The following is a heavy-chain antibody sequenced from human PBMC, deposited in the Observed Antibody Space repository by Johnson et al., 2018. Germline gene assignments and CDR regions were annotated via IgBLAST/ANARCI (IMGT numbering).Heavy chain of an antibody. V-gene: IGHV3-23*04. CDR3: ARDDGSGYYYDSKGDVFEI. Sequence: VQLVQSGGGLVQPGGSLRLSCAASGFTFSSYAMSWVRQAPGQGLEWVSDISGSGGSTYYADSGKGRFTISSDHSKKPLYRQMNSLRAEDTAVYYCARDDGSGYYYDSKGDVFEIWVQGPMVTVAS. CDR1: GFTFSSYA. D-gene: IGHD3-22*01. CDR2: ISGSGGST. J-gene: IGHJ3*02.